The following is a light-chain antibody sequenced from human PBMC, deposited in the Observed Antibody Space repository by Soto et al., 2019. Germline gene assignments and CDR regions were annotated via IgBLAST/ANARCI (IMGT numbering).Light chain of an antibody. V-gene: IGLV2-23*02. Sequence: QSALTQPASVSVSPGQSITIACTGSSSDVGSDNLVSWYQQPPGKAHTHMIYEVSKRPSGVSNRFSGSKSGNTAPLTIPGLQAEDEADYYCCSYAGSTNYVFGTGTKVTVL. CDR1: SSDVGSDNL. CDR3: CSYAGSTNYV. J-gene: IGLJ1*01. CDR2: EVS.